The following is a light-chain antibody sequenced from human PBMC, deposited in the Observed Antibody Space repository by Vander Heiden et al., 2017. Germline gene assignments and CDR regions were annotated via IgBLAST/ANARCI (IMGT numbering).Light chain of an antibody. Sequence: DIQMTQSPSTLSASVGDRVTITCRASQSISNWLAWYLQKPGKAPKLLIYKASTLESGVPSRFSGSRSGTEFTLTISNLQPDDFAACYRQQCSSYPYSFGHGTKLEIK. CDR1: QSISNW. J-gene: IGKJ2*01. V-gene: IGKV1-5*03. CDR2: KAS. CDR3: QQCSSYPYS.